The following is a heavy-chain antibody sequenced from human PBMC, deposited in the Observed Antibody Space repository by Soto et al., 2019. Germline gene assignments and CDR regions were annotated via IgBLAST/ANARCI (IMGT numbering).Heavy chain of an antibody. J-gene: IGHJ6*03. V-gene: IGHV3-13*01. CDR2: IGTAGDT. CDR3: ARGWLATGGSLSYRDV. CDR1: GFTFRSYD. Sequence: EVQLVESGGGLIQPGGSLRLSCAASGFTFRSYDMLWVRQATGKGLEWVSGIGTAGDTYYQGSVKGRFTISRENAKNSLYLQMNNLRAGDTALYYCARGWLATGGSLSYRDVGGKGTTVTVSS. D-gene: IGHD6-13*01.